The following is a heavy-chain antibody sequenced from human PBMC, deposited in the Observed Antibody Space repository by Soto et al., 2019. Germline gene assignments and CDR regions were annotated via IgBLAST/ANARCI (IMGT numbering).Heavy chain of an antibody. J-gene: IGHJ5*02. D-gene: IGHD6-13*01. CDR1: GGSISSSSFH. Sequence: WETLSLTCTVSGGSISSSSFHWGGIRQPPGKGLEWIGSIYYSGSTYYSPSLKSRVTISVDTSKNQFSLKLSSVTAADTAVYYCARRERVPGTEWWFDPRGPGTLVTGFS. CDR2: IYYSGST. CDR3: ARRERVPGTEWWFDP. V-gene: IGHV4-39*01.